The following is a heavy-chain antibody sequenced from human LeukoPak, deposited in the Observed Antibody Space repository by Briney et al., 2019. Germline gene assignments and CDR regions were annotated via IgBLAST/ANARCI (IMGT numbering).Heavy chain of an antibody. D-gene: IGHD1-26*01. Sequence: PSETLSLTCTVSGGSISSSGYYWGWIRQPPGKGQVWIASIYYSGSTYYNPSLKSRVTISVDTSKNQLSLKLSSLTAADTAVYYCARHEYSGSYYGLSWFDPWGQGTLVTVSS. V-gene: IGHV4-39*01. J-gene: IGHJ5*02. CDR1: GGSISSSGYY. CDR3: ARHEYSGSYYGLSWFDP. CDR2: IYYSGST.